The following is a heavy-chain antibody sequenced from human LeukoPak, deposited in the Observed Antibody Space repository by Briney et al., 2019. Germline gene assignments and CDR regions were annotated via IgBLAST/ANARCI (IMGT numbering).Heavy chain of an antibody. D-gene: IGHD6-13*01. CDR1: GGSISSGGYY. Sequence: SQALSLTCTVSGGSISSGGYYWSWIRQHPGKGLEWIGYIYYSGSTYYNPPLKSRVTISVDTSKNQFSLKLSSVTAADTAVYYCARFSSSWIFDYWGQGTLVTVSS. CDR2: IYYSGST. V-gene: IGHV4-30-4*08. J-gene: IGHJ4*02. CDR3: ARFSSSWIFDY.